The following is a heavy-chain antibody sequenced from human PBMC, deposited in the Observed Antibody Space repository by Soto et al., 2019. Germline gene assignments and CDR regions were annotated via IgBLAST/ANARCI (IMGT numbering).Heavy chain of an antibody. CDR3: EKDVGLIAVAGLVDY. Sequence: GGSLRLSCAASGFTFSSYGMHWVRQAPGKGLEWVAVISYDGSNKYYADSVKGRFTISRDNSKNTLYLQMNSLRAEDTAVYYCEKDVGLIAVAGLVDYWGQGTLVTVSS. J-gene: IGHJ4*02. CDR2: ISYDGSNK. D-gene: IGHD6-19*01. CDR1: GFTFSSYG. V-gene: IGHV3-30*18.